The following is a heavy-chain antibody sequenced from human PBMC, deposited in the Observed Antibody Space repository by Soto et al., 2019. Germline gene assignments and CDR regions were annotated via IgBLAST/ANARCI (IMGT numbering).Heavy chain of an antibody. Sequence: QVQLVQSGAEVKKPGASVKVSCKASGYTFTSYGISWVRQAPGQGLGWLGWISAYNGNTNYAQKLQGRVTMTTDPSTRTAYMELRSLRSEDRGVHYCARDRAPSTLDNASGVGGDGGFLRDYCGQGSLVTVSS. V-gene: IGHV1-18*01. CDR2: ISAYNGNT. CDR1: GYTFTSYG. J-gene: IGHJ4*02. CDR3: ARDRAPSTLDNASGVGGDGGFLRDY. D-gene: IGHD2-21*02.